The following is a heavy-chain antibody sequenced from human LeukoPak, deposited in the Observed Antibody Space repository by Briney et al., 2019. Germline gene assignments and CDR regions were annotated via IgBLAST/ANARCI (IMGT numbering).Heavy chain of an antibody. Sequence: GGSLRPSCAASGFTFTNAWMGWVRQAPGKGLEWVGRIKSNTDGGTADYAAPVKDRVTVSRDDSKNTLYLQMNSLKTEDTAVYYCTTDPRNGYYFDYWGQGTLATVSS. V-gene: IGHV3-15*01. D-gene: IGHD1-1*01. CDR1: GFTFTNAW. J-gene: IGHJ4*02. CDR3: TTDPRNGYYFDY. CDR2: IKSNTDGGTA.